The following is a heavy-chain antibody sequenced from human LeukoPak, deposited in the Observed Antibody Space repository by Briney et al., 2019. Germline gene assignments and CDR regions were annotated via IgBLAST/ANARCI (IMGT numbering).Heavy chain of an antibody. CDR3: ARDLPYSSSWYTFDS. V-gene: IGHV1-18*01. Sequence: ASVKVSCKASGYTFTSYDINWVRQATGQGLEWMGWMNPNNDNTDYAQKLQGRVTLTTDTSTSTAYMELRSLRSDDTALYYCARDLPYSSSWYTFDSWGQGTLVTVSS. D-gene: IGHD6-13*01. CDR1: GYTFTSYD. J-gene: IGHJ5*01. CDR2: MNPNNDNT.